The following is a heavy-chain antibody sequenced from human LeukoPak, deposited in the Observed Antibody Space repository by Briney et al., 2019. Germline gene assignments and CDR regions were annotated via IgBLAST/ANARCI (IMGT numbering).Heavy chain of an antibody. CDR2: FSASDGSR. D-gene: IGHD5-12*01. J-gene: IGHJ4*02. CDR1: GFSFSSYG. V-gene: IGHV3-23*01. CDR3: ARGPSGYHNT. Sequence: TGGSLRLSCEASGFSFSSYGMSWVRQAPGEGLEWVSGFSASDGSRYYADSVKGRFTISRDSSKNTLYLQMNSLRVEDTAIYYCARGPSGYHNTGGQGTLVTVSS.